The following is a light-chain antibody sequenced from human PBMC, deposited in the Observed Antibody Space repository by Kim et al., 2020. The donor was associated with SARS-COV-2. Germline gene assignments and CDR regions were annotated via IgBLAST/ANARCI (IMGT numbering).Light chain of an antibody. CDR2: DVT. CDR3: NSYTSSSTWV. V-gene: IGLV2-14*03. CDR1: SSDIGGSKY. J-gene: IGLJ3*02. Sequence: QSALTQPASVSGSPGQSITISCTGTSSDIGGSKYVSWYQQHPGKAPKVMIYDVTNRPSGISNRFSGSKSGNTASLTISGLQVEDEADYYCNSYTSSSTWVFGGGTQLTVL.